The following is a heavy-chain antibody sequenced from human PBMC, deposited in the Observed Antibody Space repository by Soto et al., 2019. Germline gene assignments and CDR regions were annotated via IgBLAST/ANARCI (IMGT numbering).Heavy chain of an antibody. V-gene: IGHV3-48*02. CDR1: GFTFSSYS. CDR3: ARDAPRCSGGSCFDF. CDR2: INSGSSTI. J-gene: IGHJ4*02. Sequence: GGSLRLSCAASGFTFSSYSMNWVRQAPGKGLEWVSYINSGSSTIYYADSVKGRFTISRDNAKNSLYLQMNSLRDEDTAVYYCARDAPRCSGGSCFDFWGQGTLVTVSS. D-gene: IGHD2-15*01.